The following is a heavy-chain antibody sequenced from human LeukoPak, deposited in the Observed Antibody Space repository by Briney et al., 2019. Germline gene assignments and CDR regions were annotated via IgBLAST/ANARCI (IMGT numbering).Heavy chain of an antibody. CDR1: GFTFSSYW. D-gene: IGHD3-9*01. Sequence: GSLRLSCAASGFTFSSYWMSWVRQAPGKGLEWVANIKQDGSEKYYVDSVKGRFTISRDNAKNSLYLQMNSLRAEDTAVYYCARDGVLRYFDWLLPDFDYWGQGTLVTVSS. J-gene: IGHJ4*02. CDR3: ARDGVLRYFDWLLPDFDY. V-gene: IGHV3-7*01. CDR2: IKQDGSEK.